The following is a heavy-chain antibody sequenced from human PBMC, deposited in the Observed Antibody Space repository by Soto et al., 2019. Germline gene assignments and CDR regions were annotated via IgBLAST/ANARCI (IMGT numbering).Heavy chain of an antibody. CDR3: ARDKTDIVVVTAISTYGMDV. CDR2: ISAYNGNT. J-gene: IGHJ6*02. CDR1: GCTFTSYG. Sequence: QVRLVQSGAEVKKPGASVKVSCKASGCTFTSYGISWVRQAPGQGLEWMGWISAYNGNTNYAQKLQGRVTMTTDTSTSTAYMELRSLRSDDTAVYYCARDKTDIVVVTAISTYGMDVWGQGTTVTVSS. V-gene: IGHV1-18*01. D-gene: IGHD2-21*02.